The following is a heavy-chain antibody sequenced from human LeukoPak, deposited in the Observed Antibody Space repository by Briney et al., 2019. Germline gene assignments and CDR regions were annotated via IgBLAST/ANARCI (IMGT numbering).Heavy chain of an antibody. Sequence: SETLSLTCTVSGGSISSGGYYWSWIRQHPGKGLEWIGYIYYSGSTYYNPSLKSRVTISVDTSKNQFSLKLSSVTAADTAVYYCAGGVCSSTSCYDLKAFDIWGQGTMVTVSS. CDR3: AGGVCSSTSCYDLKAFDI. D-gene: IGHD2-2*01. CDR1: GGSISSGGYY. V-gene: IGHV4-31*03. J-gene: IGHJ3*02. CDR2: IYYSGST.